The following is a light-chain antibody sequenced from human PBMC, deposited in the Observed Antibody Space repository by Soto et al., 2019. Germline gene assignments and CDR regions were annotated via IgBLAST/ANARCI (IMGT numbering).Light chain of an antibody. CDR1: XSYVGGYIY. V-gene: IGLV2-14*01. Sequence: QSVLTQPASVSGSPGQSITISCXGTXSYVGGYIYVSWYQQHPGKAPKLMIYDVSNRPSGVSNRFSGSKSGNTASLTISGLQAEDEADYYCSSYTSSSTRVFGTGTKV. J-gene: IGLJ1*01. CDR2: DVS. CDR3: SSYTSSSTRV.